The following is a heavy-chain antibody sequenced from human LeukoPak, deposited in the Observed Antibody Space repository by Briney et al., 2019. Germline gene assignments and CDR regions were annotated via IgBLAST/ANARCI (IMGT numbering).Heavy chain of an antibody. V-gene: IGHV3-23*01. Sequence: GGPLRLSCAASGFTFSSYAMSWVRQAPGKGLEWVSAISGSGGSTYYADSVKGRFTISRDNSKNTLYLQMNSLRAEDTAVYYCAKSNSSGWYLNYFDYWGQGTPVTVSS. CDR2: ISGSGGST. CDR3: AKSNSSGWYLNYFDY. D-gene: IGHD6-19*01. J-gene: IGHJ4*02. CDR1: GFTFSSYA.